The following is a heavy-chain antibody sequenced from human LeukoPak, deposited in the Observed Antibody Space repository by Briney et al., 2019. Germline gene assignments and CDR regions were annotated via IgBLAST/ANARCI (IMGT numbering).Heavy chain of an antibody. Sequence: ASVKVSCKASGYTFTSYGISWVRQAPGQGPEWMGWIYSYNGNTNYAQKFQGRVTMTTDTSTSTAYMELRGLRSDDTAVYYCARLKNYGDYGYWGQGTLVTVSS. J-gene: IGHJ4*02. CDR1: GYTFTSYG. V-gene: IGHV1-18*01. CDR2: IYSYNGNT. D-gene: IGHD4-17*01. CDR3: ARLKNYGDYGY.